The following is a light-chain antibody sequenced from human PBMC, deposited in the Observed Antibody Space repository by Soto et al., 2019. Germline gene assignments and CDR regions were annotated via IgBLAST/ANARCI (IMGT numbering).Light chain of an antibody. CDR3: QQYNSYCT. Sequence: DIQMTQSPSTLSASVGDRVTITCRASQSISSWLAWYQQKPGKAPKLLIYDASSLESGVPSRFSGSGSGTEFTLTISSLQPDDFATYYCQQYNSYCTFGGGTKVEFK. CDR2: DAS. J-gene: IGKJ4*01. CDR1: QSISSW. V-gene: IGKV1-5*01.